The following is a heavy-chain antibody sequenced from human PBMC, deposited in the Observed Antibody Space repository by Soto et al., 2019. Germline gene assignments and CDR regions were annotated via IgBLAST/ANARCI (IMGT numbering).Heavy chain of an antibody. CDR1: GGTFSSYA. V-gene: IGHV1-69*01. Sequence: SVKVPCKASGGTFSSYAISCVRQAPGQGLEWMGGIIPIFGTANYAQKFQGRVTITADESTSTAYMELSSLRSEETAVYYCARSGSGYYKRLGYWGQGTLVTVSS. CDR2: IIPIFGTA. CDR3: ARSGSGYYKRLGY. D-gene: IGHD3-22*01. J-gene: IGHJ4*02.